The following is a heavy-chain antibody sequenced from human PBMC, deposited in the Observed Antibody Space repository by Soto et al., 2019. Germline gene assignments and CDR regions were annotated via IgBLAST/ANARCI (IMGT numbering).Heavy chain of an antibody. Sequence: TLEILSLTCTVSGVSIISGGYYWSWIRQHPGKGLEWIGYIYYSGSTYYNPSLKSRVTISVETSKNQFSLKLSSVTAADTSVYYCASSSGYPTPSLVALVWGQGTLVTVSS. V-gene: IGHV4-31*03. CDR1: GVSIISGGYY. CDR2: IYYSGST. D-gene: IGHD5-12*01. J-gene: IGHJ4*02. CDR3: ASSSGYPTPSLVALV.